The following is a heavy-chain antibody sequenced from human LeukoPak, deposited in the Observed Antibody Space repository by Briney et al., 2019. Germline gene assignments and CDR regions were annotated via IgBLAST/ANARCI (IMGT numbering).Heavy chain of an antibody. J-gene: IGHJ4*02. CDR3: ARGPGWRHFDY. Sequence: PGRSLRLSCAASGFTFSSYGMHWVRQAPGKGLEWVAVISYDGSNKYYADSVKGRFTISRDNSKNTLYLQMNSLRSDDTAVYYCARGPGWRHFDYWGQGTLVTVSS. CDR2: ISYDGSNK. D-gene: IGHD2-21*02. CDR1: GFTFSSYG. V-gene: IGHV3-30*03.